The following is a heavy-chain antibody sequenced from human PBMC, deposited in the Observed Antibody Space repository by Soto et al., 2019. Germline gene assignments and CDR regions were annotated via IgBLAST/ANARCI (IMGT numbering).Heavy chain of an antibody. D-gene: IGHD2-21*02. CDR2: IYNNGYT. J-gene: IGHJ4*02. Sequence: QMQLQESGPGLVKPSETLSLTCRVSGDSISVGEYYWSWIRQPPGKGLEWIGYIYNNGYTDYNPSLQSRVSMSVDTSKNQFFLKLNSVTAADAAVYYCARENCGGGDCSTIDYWGQGTLVTVSS. V-gene: IGHV4-30-4*01. CDR3: ARENCGGGDCSTIDY. CDR1: GDSISVGEYY.